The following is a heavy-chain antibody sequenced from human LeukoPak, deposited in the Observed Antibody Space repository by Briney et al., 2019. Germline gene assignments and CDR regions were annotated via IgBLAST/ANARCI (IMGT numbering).Heavy chain of an antibody. Sequence: ASVKVSCKASGYTFTGYYMHWVRQAPGQGLEWMGWINPNSGGTNYAQKFQGSVTMTRDTSISTDYMGLSRLRSDDTAVYYCARARFRSIVGAISEVNYWGQGTLVTVSS. CDR3: ARARFRSIVGAISEVNY. V-gene: IGHV1-2*02. D-gene: IGHD1-26*01. J-gene: IGHJ4*02. CDR2: INPNSGGT. CDR1: GYTFTGYY.